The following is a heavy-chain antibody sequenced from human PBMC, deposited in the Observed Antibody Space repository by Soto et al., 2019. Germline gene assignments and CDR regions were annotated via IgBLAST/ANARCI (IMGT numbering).Heavy chain of an antibody. CDR1: GYTFTSYG. J-gene: IGHJ6*02. D-gene: IGHD3-22*01. Sequence: ASVKVSCKASGYTFTSYGISWVRQAPGQGLEWMGWISAYNGNTNYAQKIQGRDTMTTDTSTSTAYMELRSLRSDDTAVYYCARVGFLYYDSSGLVGTGDYGMDVWGQGTTVTVSS. CDR3: ARVGFLYYDSSGLVGTGDYGMDV. CDR2: ISAYNGNT. V-gene: IGHV1-18*01.